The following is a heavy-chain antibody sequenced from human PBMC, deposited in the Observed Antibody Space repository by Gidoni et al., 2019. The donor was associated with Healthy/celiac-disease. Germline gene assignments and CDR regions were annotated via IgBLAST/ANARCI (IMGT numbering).Heavy chain of an antibody. CDR1: GVTFSSYG. J-gene: IGHJ4*02. D-gene: IGHD6-6*01. CDR2: IWYDGSNK. CDR3: ARDGSGSSSVQDY. Sequence: QVQLVESGGGVVQPGRSLRLSCAASGVTFSSYGMHWVRQAPGKGLEWVAVIWYDGSNKYYADSVKGRFTISRDNSKNTLYLQMNSLRAEDTAVYYCARDGSGSSSVQDYWGQGTLVTVSS. V-gene: IGHV3-33*01.